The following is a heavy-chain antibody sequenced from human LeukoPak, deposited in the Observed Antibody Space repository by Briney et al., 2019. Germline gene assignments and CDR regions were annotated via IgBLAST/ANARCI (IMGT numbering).Heavy chain of an antibody. V-gene: IGHV1-18*01. CDR1: GYTFTSYG. J-gene: IGHJ4*02. CDR3: ARDLFGGIAAAMFDY. Sequence: GASVTVSCTASGYTFTSYGISWARQAPGQGLEWMGWISAYNGNTNYARKLQGRVTITTDTSTSTAYMELRSLRSDDTAVYYCARDLFGGIAAAMFDYWGQGTLVTVSS. CDR2: ISAYNGNT. D-gene: IGHD6-25*01.